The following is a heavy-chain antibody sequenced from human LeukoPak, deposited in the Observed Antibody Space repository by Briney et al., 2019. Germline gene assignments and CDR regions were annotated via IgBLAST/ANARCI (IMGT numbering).Heavy chain of an antibody. CDR3: ARGTRIQLWLSSYYYYYYMDV. V-gene: IGHV1-8*03. J-gene: IGHJ6*03. CDR2: MNPNSGNT. D-gene: IGHD5-18*01. CDR1: GYTFTGYY. Sequence: ASVKVSCKASGYTFTGYYMHWVRQAPGQGLEWMGWMNPNSGNTGYAQKFQGRVTITRNTSISTAYMELSSLRSEDTAVYYCARGTRIQLWLSSYYYYYYMDVWGKGTTVTVSS.